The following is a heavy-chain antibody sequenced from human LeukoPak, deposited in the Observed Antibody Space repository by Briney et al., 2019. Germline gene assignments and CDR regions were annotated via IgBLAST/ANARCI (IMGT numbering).Heavy chain of an antibody. CDR3: ARDRGLYSNYWYFDP. CDR1: GVSISSDY. D-gene: IGHD4-11*01. V-gene: IGHV4-4*07. Sequence: SETLSLTCTVSGVSISSDYWSWIRQPAGKGLEWIGRIHTSGSTNYNPSLKSRVTMSVDTSKNQFSLKLSSVTAADTAVYYCARDRGLYSNYWYFDPWGRGTLVTVSS. CDR2: IHTSGST. J-gene: IGHJ2*01.